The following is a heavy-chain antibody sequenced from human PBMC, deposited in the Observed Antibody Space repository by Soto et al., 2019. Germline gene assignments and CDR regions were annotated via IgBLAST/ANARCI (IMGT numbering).Heavy chain of an antibody. D-gene: IGHD3-16*01. CDR1: GFTFRSYV. Sequence: QVQLVESGGGVVQPGTSLRLSCVGSGFTFRSYVIHWVRQAPGKGLEWVALTSYDGSNNFYGDSVKGRFTISRHNSRNTVELQMDSLRFEDTALYYCARWGTTGGLDVWGQRTLVSVSS. CDR3: ARWGTTGGLDV. J-gene: IGHJ4*02. CDR2: TSYDGSNN. V-gene: IGHV3-33*05.